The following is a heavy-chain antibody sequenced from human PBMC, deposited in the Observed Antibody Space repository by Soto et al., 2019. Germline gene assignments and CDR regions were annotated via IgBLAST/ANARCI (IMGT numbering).Heavy chain of an antibody. CDR1: GGTFNSYG. Sequence: QDHLAQSGAEVKKPGASVTVSCKASGGTFNSYGISWVRQAPGQGLDWMGVIIPLYGTVNYALKFQGRVSSTADKSTSTAYMDLGILRYDDTAVYYCARVRVIRGVIPSHFGRCGHGTLVTVSS. V-gene: IGHV1-69*06. D-gene: IGHD3-10*01. J-gene: IGHJ4*01. CDR3: ARVRVIRGVIPSHFGR. CDR2: IIPLYGTV.